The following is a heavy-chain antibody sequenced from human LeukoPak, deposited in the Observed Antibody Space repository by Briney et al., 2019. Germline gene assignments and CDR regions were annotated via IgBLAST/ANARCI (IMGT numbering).Heavy chain of an antibody. Sequence: GGSLRLSCAASGFIFSDHWMHWVRQARGKGLVWLSRINNDGSSTIYADSVKGRFTFSRDNAENTLFLEMSSLRAEDTAVYYCARRGSSGYYYVDYWGQGTLVTVSS. CDR2: INNDGSST. V-gene: IGHV3-74*01. J-gene: IGHJ4*02. D-gene: IGHD3-22*01. CDR3: ARRGSSGYYYVDY. CDR1: GFIFSDHW.